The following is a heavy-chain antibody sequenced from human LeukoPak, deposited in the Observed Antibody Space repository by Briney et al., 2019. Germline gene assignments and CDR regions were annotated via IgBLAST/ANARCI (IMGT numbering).Heavy chain of an antibody. CDR3: ATGFSGSLDY. CDR2: FDPEDGET. D-gene: IGHD1-26*01. Sequence: ASVTVSCKVSGYTLTELSMHWVRQAPGKGKGWMGGFDPEDGETIYAQKFQGRVTMTEDTSTDTAYMELSSLRSEDTAVYYCATGFSGSLDYWGQGTLVTVSS. J-gene: IGHJ4*02. V-gene: IGHV1-24*01. CDR1: GYTLTELS.